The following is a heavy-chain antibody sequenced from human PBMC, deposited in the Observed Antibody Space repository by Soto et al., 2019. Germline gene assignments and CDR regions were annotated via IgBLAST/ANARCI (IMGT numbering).Heavy chain of an antibody. V-gene: IGHV6-1*01. D-gene: IGHD6-13*01. CDR2: TYYRSKWYN. CDR1: GDSVSSNSAA. J-gene: IGHJ5*02. CDR3: ARTPASGTLDP. Sequence: PSQTLSLTCAISGDSVSSNSAAWNWSRQSPSRGLEWLGRTYYRSKWYNNYAVSVKSRISINPDTSKNQFSLQLNSVTPEDTAVYYCARTPASGTLDPWGRGTLVTVSS.